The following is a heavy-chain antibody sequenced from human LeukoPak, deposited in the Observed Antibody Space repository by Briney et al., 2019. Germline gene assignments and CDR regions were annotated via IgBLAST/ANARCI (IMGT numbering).Heavy chain of an antibody. D-gene: IGHD2-15*01. Sequence: ASVKVSCKASGYTLTGYYMHWVRQAPGQGPEWMGWINPNSGGTNYAQKFQGRVTTTRDTSISTAYMELSRLRSDDTAVYYCARGRAATPRFYYYYMDVWGKGTTVTVSS. CDR2: INPNSGGT. V-gene: IGHV1-2*02. CDR3: ARGRAATPRFYYYYMDV. J-gene: IGHJ6*03. CDR1: GYTLTGYY.